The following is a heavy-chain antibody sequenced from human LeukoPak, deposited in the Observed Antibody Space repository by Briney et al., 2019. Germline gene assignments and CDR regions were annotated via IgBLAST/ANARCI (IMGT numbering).Heavy chain of an antibody. J-gene: IGHJ4*02. Sequence: PSETLSLTCAVYGGSFSGYYWSWIRQPPVKGLEWIGEINHSGSTNYNPSLKSRVTISVDTSKNQFSLKLSSVTAADTAVYYCARAAIVVVPSIDYWGQGTLVTVSS. CDR3: ARAAIVVVPSIDY. CDR2: INHSGST. D-gene: IGHD2-2*01. CDR1: GGSFSGYY. V-gene: IGHV4-34*01.